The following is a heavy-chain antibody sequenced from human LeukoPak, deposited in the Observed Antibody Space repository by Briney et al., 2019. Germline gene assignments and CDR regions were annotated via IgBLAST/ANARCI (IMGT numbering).Heavy chain of an antibody. CDR1: GFTFSSYA. D-gene: IGHD2-2*01. Sequence: PGGSLRLSCAASGFTFSSYAMHWVRQAPGKGLEWVAVISYDGSNKYYADSVKGRFTISRDNSKNTLYLQMSSLRAEDTAVYYCAKGRPTTLGYCGRSICADWYFDLWGRGTLLSVSS. V-gene: IGHV3-30*14. CDR3: AKGRPTTLGYCGRSICADWYFDL. CDR2: ISYDGSNK. J-gene: IGHJ2*01.